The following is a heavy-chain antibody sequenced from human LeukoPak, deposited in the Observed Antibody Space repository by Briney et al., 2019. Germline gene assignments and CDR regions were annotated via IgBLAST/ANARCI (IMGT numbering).Heavy chain of an antibody. J-gene: IGHJ4*02. CDR1: GFTFSDYY. V-gene: IGHV3-11*04. CDR2: ISSSGSTI. CDR3: ARDMVRGVIIRGYFDY. Sequence: PGGSLRLSCAASGFTFSDYYMSWIRQAPGKGLEWVSYISSSGSTIYYADSVKGRFTISRDNAKNSLYLQMNSLRAEDTAVYYCARDMVRGVIIRGYFDYWGQGTLVTVSS. D-gene: IGHD3-10*01.